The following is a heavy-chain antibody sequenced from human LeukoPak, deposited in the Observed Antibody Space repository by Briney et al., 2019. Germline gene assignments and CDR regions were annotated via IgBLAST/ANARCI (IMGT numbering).Heavy chain of an antibody. J-gene: IGHJ4*02. Sequence: SETLSLTCTVSGDSVSTYYLNWVRQPAGKGLEWIGRIYTSGYTNYSPSLKSRVTVSVHTSKNQFSLKLSSVTAADTAMYFCAKASDYAFDYWGQGTLVTVSS. V-gene: IGHV4-4*07. D-gene: IGHD3-22*01. CDR3: AKASDYAFDY. CDR1: GDSVSTYY. CDR2: IYTSGYT.